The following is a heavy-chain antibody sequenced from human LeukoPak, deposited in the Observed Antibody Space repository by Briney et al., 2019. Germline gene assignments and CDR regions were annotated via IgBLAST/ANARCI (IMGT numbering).Heavy chain of an antibody. CDR1: GFTFSSYS. CDR2: ISSSSSYI. Sequence: GGSLRLSCAASGFTFSSYSMNWVRQAPGKGLEWVSSISSSSSYIYYADSVEGRFTISRDNAKNSLYLQMNSLRAEDTAVYYCARDTDYCSSTSCYAFDYWGQGTLVTVSS. V-gene: IGHV3-21*01. J-gene: IGHJ4*02. CDR3: ARDTDYCSSTSCYAFDY. D-gene: IGHD2-2*01.